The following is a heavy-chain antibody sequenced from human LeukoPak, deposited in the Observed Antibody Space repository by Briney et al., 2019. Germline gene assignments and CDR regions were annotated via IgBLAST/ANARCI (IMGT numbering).Heavy chain of an antibody. Sequence: GASVKVSCKASGYTFTSYGISWVRQAPGQGLEWMGRIIPILGIANYAQKFQGRVTITADKSTSTAYMELSSLRSEDTAVYYCAATARRGAYCGGDCYPMTFDYWGQGTLVTVSS. J-gene: IGHJ4*02. V-gene: IGHV1-69*04. D-gene: IGHD2-21*02. CDR3: AATARRGAYCGGDCYPMTFDY. CDR1: GYTFTSYG. CDR2: IIPILGIA.